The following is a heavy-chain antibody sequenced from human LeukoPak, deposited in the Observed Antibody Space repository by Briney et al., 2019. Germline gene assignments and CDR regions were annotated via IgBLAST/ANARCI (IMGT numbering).Heavy chain of an antibody. CDR1: GGSISSSSYY. Sequence: KPSETLSLTRTVSGGSISSSSYYWGWIRQPPGKGLEWIGEINHSGSTNYNPSLKSRVTISVDTSKNQFSLKLSSVTAADTAVYYCAYDSSGYHAFDIWGQGTMVTVSS. V-gene: IGHV4-39*07. CDR3: AYDSSGYHAFDI. CDR2: INHSGST. D-gene: IGHD3-22*01. J-gene: IGHJ3*02.